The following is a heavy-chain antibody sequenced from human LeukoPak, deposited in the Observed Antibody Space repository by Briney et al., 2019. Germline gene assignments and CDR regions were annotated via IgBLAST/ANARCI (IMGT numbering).Heavy chain of an antibody. CDR2: ISLSGST. V-gene: IGHV4-4*02. CDR3: ASRWVLTGEPY. J-gene: IGHJ4*02. Sequence: SGTLSLTCAVSGDSISRSIWWTWVRQPPGKGLEWIGEISLSGSTNYNPSLRSRVTISLDKSNNQFSLKLTSVTAADTAVYYCASRWVLTGEPYWGQGTLVTASS. CDR1: GDSISRSIW. D-gene: IGHD7-27*01.